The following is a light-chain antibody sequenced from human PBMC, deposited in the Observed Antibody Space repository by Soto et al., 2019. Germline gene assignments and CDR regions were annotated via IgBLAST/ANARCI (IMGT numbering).Light chain of an antibody. CDR2: TNN. Sequence: QSVLTQPASASGTPGQNVTISCSGSRSNIGFNTVTWYQQFPGAAPKLLIQTNNQRPSGVPDRFSGSKSGTSASLAIRGLQSEDEAHYSCGSWDHSVTGVVFGGGTKVTVL. J-gene: IGLJ2*01. CDR1: RSNIGFNT. CDR3: GSWDHSVTGVV. V-gene: IGLV1-44*01.